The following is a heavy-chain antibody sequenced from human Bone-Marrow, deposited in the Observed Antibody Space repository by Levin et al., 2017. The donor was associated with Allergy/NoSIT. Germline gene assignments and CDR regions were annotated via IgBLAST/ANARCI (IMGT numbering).Heavy chain of an antibody. Sequence: PSETLSLTCTVSGGSISSSSYYWGWIRQPPGKGLEWIGTIYYSGSTNYNPSLKSRVTISVDTSKNQFSLKLSSVTAADTAVYYCARESSHSNDYWGQGTLVTASS. CDR1: GGSISSSSYY. CDR3: ARESSHSNDY. V-gene: IGHV4-39*07. J-gene: IGHJ4*02. CDR2: IYYSGST.